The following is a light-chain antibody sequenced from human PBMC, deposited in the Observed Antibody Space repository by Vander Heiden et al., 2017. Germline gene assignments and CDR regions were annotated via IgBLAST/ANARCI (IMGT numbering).Light chain of an antibody. CDR1: QSISSY. CDR2: AAS. V-gene: IGKV1-39*01. CDR3: QRSYSTPWT. Sequence: DIQMTQSPSSLSASVGDRVTITCRASQSISSYLNWYQQKPGKAPKLLIYAASSLQSGVPSRFSGSGSGTDFTLTISRLQPEDFATYYCQRSYSTPWTFGQGTKVEIK. J-gene: IGKJ1*01.